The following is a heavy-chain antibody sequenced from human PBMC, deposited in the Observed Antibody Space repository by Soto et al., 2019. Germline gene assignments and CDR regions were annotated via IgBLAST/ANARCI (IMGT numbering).Heavy chain of an antibody. D-gene: IGHD6-19*01. V-gene: IGHV3-30-3*01. Sequence: QVQLVEAGGDVIQPGRSLRLSCAVSGFTFSSYAMHWVRRAPGKGLEWVTVISYDGNNKYYADSVKGRFTISRDNSKNTLYLQMDSLRAEDTAVYYCGRSLAVAGSGPDYWGQGTLVTVSS. CDR2: ISYDGNNK. CDR3: GRSLAVAGSGPDY. CDR1: GFTFSSYA. J-gene: IGHJ4*02.